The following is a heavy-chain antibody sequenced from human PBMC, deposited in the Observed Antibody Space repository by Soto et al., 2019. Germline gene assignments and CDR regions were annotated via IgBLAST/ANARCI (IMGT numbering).Heavy chain of an antibody. J-gene: IGHJ4*02. CDR2: INHSGST. V-gene: IGHV4-34*01. CDR3: ARTHWDTAIDY. Sequence: PSETLSLTCAVYGGSFSGYYWSWIRQPPGKGLEWIGEINHSGSTYYNPSLKSRVTISVDRSKNQFSLKLSSVTAADTAVYYCARTHWDTAIDYWGQGTLVTVSS. CDR1: GGSFSGYY. D-gene: IGHD5-18*01.